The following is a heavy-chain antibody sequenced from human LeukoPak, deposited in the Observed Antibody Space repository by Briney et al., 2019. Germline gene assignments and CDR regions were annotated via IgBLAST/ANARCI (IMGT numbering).Heavy chain of an antibody. CDR3: ARTDFWSGYFFDY. V-gene: IGHV4-34*01. D-gene: IGHD3-3*01. Sequence: SETLSLTCAVYGGSFSGYYWSWVRQPPGKGLEWIGEINHSGSTNYNPSLKSRVTISVDTSKNQFSLKLSSVTAADTAVYYCARTDFWSGYFFDYRGQGTLVTVSS. J-gene: IGHJ4*02. CDR1: GGSFSGYY. CDR2: INHSGST.